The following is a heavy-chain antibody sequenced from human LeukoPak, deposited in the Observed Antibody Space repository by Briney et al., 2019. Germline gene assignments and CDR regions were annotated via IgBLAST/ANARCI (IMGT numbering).Heavy chain of an antibody. CDR3: TTESYPAGMGY. CDR2: IKSKTDGGTT. CDR1: GFIFSSYA. V-gene: IGHV3-15*01. Sequence: GGSLRLSCAASGFIFSSYAMSWVRQAPGKGLEWVGRIKSKTDGGTTDYAAPVKGRFTISRDDSKNTLYLQMNSLKTEDTAVYYCTTESYPAGMGYWGQGTLVTVSS. J-gene: IGHJ4*02. D-gene: IGHD1-26*01.